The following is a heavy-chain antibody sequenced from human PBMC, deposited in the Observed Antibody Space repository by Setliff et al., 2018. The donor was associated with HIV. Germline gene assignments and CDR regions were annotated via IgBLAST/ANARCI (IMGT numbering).Heavy chain of an antibody. CDR2: VRGIAYGGTT. CDR3: TRDGGGDYGVYAPDY. D-gene: IGHD4-17*01. J-gene: IGHJ4*02. Sequence: GGSLRLSCAASGFTFSSYSMNWVRQAPGRGLEWVGLVRGIAYGGTTEYAASVRGRFTISRDDSKNIAYLQMNSLKTEDTAVYFCTRDGGGDYGVYAPDYWGQGTLVTVSS. V-gene: IGHV3-49*04. CDR1: GFTFSSYS.